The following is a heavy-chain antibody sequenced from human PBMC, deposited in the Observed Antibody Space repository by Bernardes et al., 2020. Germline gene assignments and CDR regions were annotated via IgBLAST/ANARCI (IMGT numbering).Heavy chain of an antibody. CDR2: ISGSGGST. Sequence: GGSLRLSCAASGFTFSNYAMSWVRQAPGKGLEWVSAISGSGGSTYYADSGKGRFTISRDNSKNTLYLQMNSLRAEDTAVYYCAKVGTYDFWRGPFFDYWGQGTLVTVSS. V-gene: IGHV3-23*01. J-gene: IGHJ4*02. D-gene: IGHD3-3*01. CDR3: AKVGTYDFWRGPFFDY. CDR1: GFTFSNYA.